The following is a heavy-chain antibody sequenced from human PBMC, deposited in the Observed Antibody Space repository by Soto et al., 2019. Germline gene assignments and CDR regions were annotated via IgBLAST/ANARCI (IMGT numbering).Heavy chain of an antibody. CDR3: ATLGHYDFWSGFRKGNWFDP. CDR1: GGSFIGYY. D-gene: IGHD3-3*01. CDR2: INHSRST. V-gene: IGHV4-34*01. J-gene: IGHJ5*02. Sequence: QVQLQQWGAGLLKPSETVSLTCAVYGGSFIGYYGTWIRQPPGKGLEWIEEINHSRSTNYNPSLKSRVTIYADTSKNQFSLRLSSVTAADTAVYYGATLGHYDFWSGFRKGNWFDPWGQGTLVTVSS.